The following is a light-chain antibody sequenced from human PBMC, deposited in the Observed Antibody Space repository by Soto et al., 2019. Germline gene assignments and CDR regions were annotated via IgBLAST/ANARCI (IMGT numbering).Light chain of an antibody. CDR3: RQALQVRWT. V-gene: IGKV2-28*01. CDR1: EILQQATGYIY. J-gene: IGKJ1*01. CDR2: LAS. Sequence: EIVMTQSPLSLHVTPGVLASISCRSSEILQQATGYIYVDWHLQRPGQSPQLLIYLASIRASGVPDRVSGSGSETNFTLKISRVEAEDVRVYYCRQALQVRWTVGQGTKVQIK.